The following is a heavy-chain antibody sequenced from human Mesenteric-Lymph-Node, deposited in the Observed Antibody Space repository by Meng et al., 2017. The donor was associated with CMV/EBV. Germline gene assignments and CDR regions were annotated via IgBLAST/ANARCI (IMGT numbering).Heavy chain of an antibody. CDR3: ARGSSYDILTGYFDY. Sequence: VQLHQCVAGLLKPPVDLSCTCAGYGGSFSGYYWNWIRQSPEKGLEWIGEINQSGSTTYNPSFTSRIIISVDTSTNQISLNMSSVTAADTAVYYCARGSSYDILTGYFDYWGQGALVTVSS. CDR1: GGSFSGYY. J-gene: IGHJ4*02. CDR2: INQSGST. V-gene: IGHV4-34*01. D-gene: IGHD3-9*01.